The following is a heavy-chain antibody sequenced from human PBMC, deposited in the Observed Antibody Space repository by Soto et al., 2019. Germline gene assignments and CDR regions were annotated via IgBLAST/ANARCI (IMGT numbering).Heavy chain of an antibody. D-gene: IGHD6-13*01. CDR3: ARDGGIAAAGTPNWFDP. J-gene: IGHJ5*02. CDR1: GFTFSSYS. V-gene: IGHV3-21*01. CDR2: ISSSSSYI. Sequence: GSLRLSCAASGFTFSSYSMNWVRQAPGKGLEWVSSISSSSSYIYYADSVKGRFTISRDNAKNSLYLQMNSLRAEDTAVYYCARDGGIAAAGTPNWFDPWGQGTLVTVSS.